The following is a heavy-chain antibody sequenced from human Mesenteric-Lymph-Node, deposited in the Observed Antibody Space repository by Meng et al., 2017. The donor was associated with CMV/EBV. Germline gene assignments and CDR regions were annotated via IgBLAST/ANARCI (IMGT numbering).Heavy chain of an antibody. CDR3: ARDPAGGTPY. CDR1: GYTFTTYA. CDR2: INTNTGNP. V-gene: IGHV7-4-1*02. Sequence: SCKASGYTFTTYAINWVRQAPGQGLEWLEWINTNTGNPTYAQGFTGQFVFSLDTSVSTAYLQISSLKAEDTAVYYCARDPAGGTPYWGQGTLVTVSS. J-gene: IGHJ4*02. D-gene: IGHD6-13*01.